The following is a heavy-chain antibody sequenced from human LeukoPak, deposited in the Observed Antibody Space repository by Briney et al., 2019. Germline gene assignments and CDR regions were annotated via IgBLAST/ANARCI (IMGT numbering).Heavy chain of an antibody. Sequence: SETLSLTCTVSGGSISSSSYYWGWIRQPPGKGLEWIGSIYYSGSTYYDPSLKSRVTISVDTSKNQFSLKLTSVTAADTAVYYCARRETPNRIYSYAFDFWGQGTMVTVSS. J-gene: IGHJ3*01. CDR3: ARRETPNRIYSYAFDF. CDR2: IYYSGST. CDR1: GGSISSSSYY. V-gene: IGHV4-39*01. D-gene: IGHD3-10*01.